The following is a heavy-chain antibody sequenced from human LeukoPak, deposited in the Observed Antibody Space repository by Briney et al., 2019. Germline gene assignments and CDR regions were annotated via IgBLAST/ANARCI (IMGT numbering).Heavy chain of an antibody. D-gene: IGHD3-3*01. CDR3: AKLPTIFGVADSFDI. Sequence: GGSLRLSCVASGITFSSYDMSWVRQAPGKGLEWISAISDRGKTDYADSVKGRFTISRDNSKNTLYLQLSSLRAHDTAIDYCAKLPTIFGVADSFDIWGQGTLVTVSS. V-gene: IGHV3-23*01. J-gene: IGHJ3*02. CDR2: ISDRGKT. CDR1: GITFSSYD.